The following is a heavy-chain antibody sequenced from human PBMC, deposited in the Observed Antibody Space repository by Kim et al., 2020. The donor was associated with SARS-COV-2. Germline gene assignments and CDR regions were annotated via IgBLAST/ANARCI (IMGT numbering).Heavy chain of an antibody. CDR1: GFTFYNYA. J-gene: IGHJ4*02. CDR3: AKGTGGVNTPLHY. V-gene: IGHV3-23*01. CDR2: IGEGGSDT. D-gene: IGHD3-16*01. Sequence: GGSLRLSCATSGFTFYNYAMTWVRQAPGKGLEWLSAIGEGGSDTYYAGSVEGRFTISRDNSNAMLDLQMNGLRADDTAVYYCAKGTGGVNTPLHYWGQGT.